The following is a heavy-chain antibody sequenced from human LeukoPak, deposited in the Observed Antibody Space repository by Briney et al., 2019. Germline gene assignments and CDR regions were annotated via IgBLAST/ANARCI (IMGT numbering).Heavy chain of an antibody. D-gene: IGHD2-15*01. CDR1: GFTLSSYG. V-gene: IGHV3-30*18. CDR3: AKVDGGYCSGGSCYLFDY. Sequence: GGSLRLSCAASGFTLSSYGMHWVRQAPGKGLEWVAVISYDGSNKYYADSVKGRFTISRDNSKNTLYLQMNSLRAEDTAVYYCAKVDGGYCSGGSCYLFDYWGQGTLVTVSS. CDR2: ISYDGSNK. J-gene: IGHJ4*02.